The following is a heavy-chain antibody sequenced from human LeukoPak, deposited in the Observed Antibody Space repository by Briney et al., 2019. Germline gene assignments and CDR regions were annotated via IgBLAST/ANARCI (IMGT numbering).Heavy chain of an antibody. CDR1: GFTFSSYG. V-gene: IGHV3-33*01. CDR3: ARALYSSSWYYDYYGMDV. J-gene: IGHJ6*02. Sequence: PGRSLRLSCAASGFTFSSYGMHWVRQAPGKGLEWVAVIWYDGSNKYYADSVKGRFTISRDNSKNTLYLQMNSLRAEDTAVYYCARALYSSSWYYDYYGMDVWGQGTTVTVSS. CDR2: IWYDGSNK. D-gene: IGHD6-13*01.